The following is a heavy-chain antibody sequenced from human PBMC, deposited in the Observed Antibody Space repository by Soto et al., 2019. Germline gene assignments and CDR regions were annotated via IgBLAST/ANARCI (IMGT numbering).Heavy chain of an antibody. D-gene: IGHD1-26*01. V-gene: IGHV1-2*04. Sequence: ASVKVSCKASGYTFTGYYMHWVRQAPGQGLEWMGWINPNSGGTNYAQKFQGWVTMTRDTSISTAYMELSRLRSDDTAVYYCARAPLGSYHYGMDVWGQGTTVTVSS. J-gene: IGHJ6*02. CDR2: INPNSGGT. CDR1: GYTFTGYY. CDR3: ARAPLGSYHYGMDV.